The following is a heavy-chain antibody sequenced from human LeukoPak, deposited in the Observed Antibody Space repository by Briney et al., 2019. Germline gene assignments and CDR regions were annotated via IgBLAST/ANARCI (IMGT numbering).Heavy chain of an antibody. CDR1: GYNFINYH. V-gene: IGHV1-46*01. CDR2: IHPSDGST. Sequence: ASVKVSCKASGYNFINYHMHWVRQAPGQGLEWMGIIHPSDGSTSYAQKFQGRVTMTRDTSTSTVYMELRSLRSDDTAVYYCARALLWFGEPSHIDYWGQGTLVTASS. CDR3: ARALLWFGEPSHIDY. D-gene: IGHD3-10*01. J-gene: IGHJ4*02.